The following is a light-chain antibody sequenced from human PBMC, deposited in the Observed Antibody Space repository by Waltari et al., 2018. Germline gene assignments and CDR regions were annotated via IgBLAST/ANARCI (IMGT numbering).Light chain of an antibody. CDR2: KAS. CDR3: QQYNSWT. J-gene: IGKJ1*01. V-gene: IGKV1-5*03. CDR1: KSISSW. Sequence: DIQMTQSPSTLSASVGDRVTITCRASKSISSWLAWYQQKPGKAPKPLIYKASSLESGVPSRFSGSGSGTEFTLTISSLQPDYFATYYCQQYNSWTFGQGTKVEIK.